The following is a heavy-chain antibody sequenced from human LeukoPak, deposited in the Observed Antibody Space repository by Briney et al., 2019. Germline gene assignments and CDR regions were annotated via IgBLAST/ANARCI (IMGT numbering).Heavy chain of an antibody. CDR1: GGSISSGSYY. D-gene: IGHD3-10*01. CDR2: INHSGST. Sequence: PSETLSLTCTVSGGSISSGSYYWSWIRQPPGKGLEWIGEINHSGSTNYNPSLKSRVTISVDTSKNQFSLKLSSVTAADTAVYYCARRVALKLLTITMVRGVGGFDYWGQGTLVTVSS. J-gene: IGHJ4*02. CDR3: ARRVALKLLTITMVRGVGGFDY. V-gene: IGHV4-39*07.